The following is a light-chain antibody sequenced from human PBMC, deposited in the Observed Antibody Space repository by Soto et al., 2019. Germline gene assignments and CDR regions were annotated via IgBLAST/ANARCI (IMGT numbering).Light chain of an antibody. V-gene: IGLV2-11*01. CDR2: AVT. CDR3: CSYAGSYTHYV. J-gene: IGLJ1*01. CDR1: SSDVGGYNY. Sequence: QCALTQPRSVSGSPGQSVTISCTGTSSDVGGYNYVSWYQQYPGKAPKVMIYAVTKRPSGVPDRISGSKSGNTASLTISGLQAEVEADYYCCSYAGSYTHYVFGTGTKLTVL.